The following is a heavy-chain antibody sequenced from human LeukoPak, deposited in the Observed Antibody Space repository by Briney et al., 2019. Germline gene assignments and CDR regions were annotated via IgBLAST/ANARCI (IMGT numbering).Heavy chain of an antibody. CDR2: IYTSGST. J-gene: IGHJ5*02. V-gene: IGHV4-4*07. D-gene: IGHD3-3*01. CDR3: ARDRDTYYDFWSGYPHNWFDP. CDR1: GGSISSYY. Sequence: SETLSLTCTVSGGSISSYYWSWIRQPAGKGLEWIGRIYTSGSTNYNPSLKSRVTMSVDTSKNQFSLKLSSLTAADTAVYYCARDRDTYYDFWSGYPHNWFDPWGQGTLVTVSS.